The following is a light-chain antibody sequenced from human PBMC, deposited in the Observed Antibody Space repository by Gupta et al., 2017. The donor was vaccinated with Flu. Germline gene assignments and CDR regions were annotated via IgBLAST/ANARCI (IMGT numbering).Light chain of an antibody. CDR1: QSLVHRNGNTY. Sequence: DVVMTQSPLSLPVTLGQPASISCRASQSLVHRNGNTYLTWFQQRPGQSPRRLIYRVSNRDSGVPDRFSGSGSGTDFTLKISRVEAEDVGVYYCMQGTHWPTFGQGTQGGDQT. CDR2: RVS. CDR3: MQGTHWPT. V-gene: IGKV2-30*02. J-gene: IGKJ1*01.